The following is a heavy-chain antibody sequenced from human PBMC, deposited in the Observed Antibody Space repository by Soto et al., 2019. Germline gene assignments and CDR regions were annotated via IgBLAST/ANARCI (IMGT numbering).Heavy chain of an antibody. CDR1: GFTFSSYS. V-gene: IGHV3-21*01. CDR2: ISSSSSYI. Sequence: EVQLVESGGGLVKPGGSLRLSCAASGFTFSSYSMNWVRQAPGKGLEWVSSISSSSSYIYYADSVKGRFTISRDNAKNSLYLKMNSLRAEATAVYYCGRYCSGGTCYGPNYSYYGMDVWGKGPTVTVSS. CDR3: GRYCSGGTCYGPNYSYYGMDV. J-gene: IGHJ6*04. D-gene: IGHD2-15*01.